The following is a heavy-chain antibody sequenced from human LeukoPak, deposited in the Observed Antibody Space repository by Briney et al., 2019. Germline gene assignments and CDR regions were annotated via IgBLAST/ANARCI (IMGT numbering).Heavy chain of an antibody. J-gene: IGHJ3*02. Sequence: GASVKVSCKASGYTFTGYYMHWVRQAPGQGLEWMGWINPNSGGTNYAQKFQGRVTMTRDTSISTAYMELSRLRSDDTAVYYCARVSVGATRGAFDIWGQGTMVTVSS. CDR2: INPNSGGT. CDR1: GYTFTGYY. V-gene: IGHV1-2*02. D-gene: IGHD1-26*01. CDR3: ARVSVGATRGAFDI.